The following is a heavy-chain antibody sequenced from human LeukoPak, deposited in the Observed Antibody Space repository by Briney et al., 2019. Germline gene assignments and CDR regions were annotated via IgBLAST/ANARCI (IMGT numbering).Heavy chain of an antibody. D-gene: IGHD5-18*01. V-gene: IGHV4-61*01. CDR2: IYYSGST. J-gene: IGHJ4*02. CDR1: GGYVSSGSYY. Sequence: PSETLSLTCTVSGGYVSSGSYYWSWIRQPPGKGLEWIGYIYYSGSTNYNPSLKSRVTISVDTSKNQFSLKLSSVTAADTAVYYCASAMAEKDIDYWGQGTLVTVSS. CDR3: ASAMAEKDIDY.